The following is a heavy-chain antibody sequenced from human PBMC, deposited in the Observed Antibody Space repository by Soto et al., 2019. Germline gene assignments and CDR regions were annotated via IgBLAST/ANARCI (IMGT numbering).Heavy chain of an antibody. CDR1: GYTHTFNTYA. CDR3: AKARCTTSNCYVPDY. Sequence: RGSLRLSCAGSGYTHTFNTYAMSWVRQAPGKGLEWVSAISGSGGSTSYADSVQGRFTISRDNPKKTLYLQMNSLRAEDTAVYYCAKARCTTSNCYVPDYWGQGTLVTVSS. J-gene: IGHJ4*02. CDR2: ISGSGGST. D-gene: IGHD2-8*01. V-gene: IGHV3-23*01.